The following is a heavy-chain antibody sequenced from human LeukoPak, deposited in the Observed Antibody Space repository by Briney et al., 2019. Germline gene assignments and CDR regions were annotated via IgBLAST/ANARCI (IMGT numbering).Heavy chain of an antibody. V-gene: IGHV3-15*01. D-gene: IGHD6-19*01. Sequence: AGGSLRLSCAASGLSFSHARMSWVRQAPGEGLEWVGRIRTKSDGETTEYAAPVKGRFTISRDDSENMLYLQMSYLKTEDTAVYYCTTVAQWWGQGTLVSVSS. CDR2: IRTKSDGETT. CDR3: TTVAQW. CDR1: GLSFSHAR. J-gene: IGHJ4*02.